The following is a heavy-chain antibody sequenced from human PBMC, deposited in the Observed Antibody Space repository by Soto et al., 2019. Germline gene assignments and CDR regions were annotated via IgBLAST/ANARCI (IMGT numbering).Heavy chain of an antibody. CDR2: IKNKANSYST. V-gene: IGHV3-72*01. CDR1: GFTFSDHY. J-gene: IGHJ4*02. D-gene: IGHD1-26*01. CDR3: TRVRLGATTRYFDY. Sequence: EVQLVESGGGLVQPGGSLRLSCAASGFTFSDHYMDWVRQAPGKGLEWIGRIKNKANSYSTEYTASVKGRFTISRDDSKSSLFLQMNSLKAEDTALYYCTRVRLGATTRYFDYWGRGTLVSVSS.